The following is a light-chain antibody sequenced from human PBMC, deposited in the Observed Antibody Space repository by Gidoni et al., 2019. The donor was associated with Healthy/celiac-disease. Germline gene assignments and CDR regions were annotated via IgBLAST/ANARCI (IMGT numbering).Light chain of an antibody. CDR1: SSNIGSNT. Sequence: QSVLTQPPSASGTPGHRVTIPCSGSSSNIGSNTVNWYQQLPGTAPKRLIYSNNQRPSGVPDRFSGSKSGTSASLAISGLQSEDEADYYCAAWDDSLNVLVFGGGTKLTVL. J-gene: IGLJ3*02. CDR2: SNN. CDR3: AAWDDSLNVLV. V-gene: IGLV1-44*01.